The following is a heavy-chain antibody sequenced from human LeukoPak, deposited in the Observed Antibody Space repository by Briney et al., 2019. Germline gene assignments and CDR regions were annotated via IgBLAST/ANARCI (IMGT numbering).Heavy chain of an antibody. CDR3: ATGQEESAEYFQH. V-gene: IGHV1-18*01. CDR1: GYTFTSYG. J-gene: IGHJ1*01. CDR2: ISVYNGNT. Sequence: GASVKVSCKASGYTFTSYGISWVRQAPGQGLEWMGWISVYNGNTKYAQKFQGRVTMTEDTSTDTAYMELSSLRSEDTAVYYCATGQEESAEYFQHWGQGTLVTVSS.